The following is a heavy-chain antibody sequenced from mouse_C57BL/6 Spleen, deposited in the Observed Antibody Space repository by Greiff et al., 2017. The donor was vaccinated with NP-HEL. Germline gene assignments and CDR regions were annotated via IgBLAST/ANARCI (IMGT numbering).Heavy chain of an antibody. CDR2: IDPNSGGT. CDR3: ARSERYYYGSSPSYYAMDY. Sequence: QVQLKQSGAELVKPGASVKLSCKASGYTFTSYWMHWVKQRPGRGLEWIGRIDPNSGGTKYNEKFKSKATLTVDKPSSTAYMQLSSLTSEDSAVYYCARSERYYYGSSPSYYAMDYWGQGTSVTVSS. J-gene: IGHJ4*01. V-gene: IGHV1-72*01. D-gene: IGHD1-1*01. CDR1: GYTFTSYW.